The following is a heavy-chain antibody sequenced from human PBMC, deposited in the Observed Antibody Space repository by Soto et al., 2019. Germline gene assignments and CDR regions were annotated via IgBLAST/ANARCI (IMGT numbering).Heavy chain of an antibody. Sequence: QVQLQESGPGLVKPSGTLFLTCDVSGGSIRSTNWWSWVRQPPGKGLEWIGEIWHSGSTNYNPSLKSRVTISADLSETQFSLRLTSATAADTAIYYCARVDHHDAFDYWGQGTLVTVSS. CDR3: ARVDHHDAFDY. V-gene: IGHV4-4*02. CDR1: GGSIRSTNW. D-gene: IGHD1-1*01. J-gene: IGHJ4*02. CDR2: IWHSGST.